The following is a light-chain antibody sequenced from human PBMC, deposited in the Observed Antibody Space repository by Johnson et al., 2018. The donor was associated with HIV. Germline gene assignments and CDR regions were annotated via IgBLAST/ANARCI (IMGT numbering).Light chain of an antibody. CDR3: GTWDTSLSPGGV. V-gene: IGLV1-51*01. J-gene: IGLJ1*01. CDR2: DNN. Sequence: HSALTQPPSVSAAPGQKVTISCSGSSSNIGNNYVSWYQQLPGTAPKLLIYDNNKRPSGIPDRFSGSKAGSSATLGIAGLQTGDEADYYCGTWDTSLSPGGVFGPGTKVTVL. CDR1: SSNIGNNY.